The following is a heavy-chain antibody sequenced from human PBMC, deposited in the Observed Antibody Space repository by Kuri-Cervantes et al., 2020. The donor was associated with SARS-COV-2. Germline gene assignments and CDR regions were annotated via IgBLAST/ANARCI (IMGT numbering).Heavy chain of an antibody. CDR3: ARGTEGHVSSWYFDL. CDR2: IYYSGST. CDR1: GGSISSYY. J-gene: IGHJ2*01. Sequence: SETLSLTCTVSGGSISSYYWSWIRQPPGKGLEWIGYIYYSGSTNYNPSLKSRVTISVDTSKNQFSLKLSSVTAADTAVYYCARGTEGHVSSWYFDLWGRGTLVTVSS. D-gene: IGHD2-2*01. V-gene: IGHV4-59*01.